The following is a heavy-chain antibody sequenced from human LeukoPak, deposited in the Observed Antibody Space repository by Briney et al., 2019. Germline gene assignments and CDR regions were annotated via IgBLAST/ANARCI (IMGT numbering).Heavy chain of an antibody. CDR3: ARADDFWSGYYQGYYFDY. CDR1: GGSISSSSYY. D-gene: IGHD3-3*01. CDR2: IYYSGST. V-gene: IGHV4-39*01. J-gene: IGHJ4*02. Sequence: SETLSLTCTVSGGSISSSSYYWGWIRQPPGKGLEWIGSIYYSGSTYYNPSLKSRVTISVDTSKNQFSLKLSSVTAADTAVYYCARADDFWSGYYQGYYFDYWGQGTLDTVSS.